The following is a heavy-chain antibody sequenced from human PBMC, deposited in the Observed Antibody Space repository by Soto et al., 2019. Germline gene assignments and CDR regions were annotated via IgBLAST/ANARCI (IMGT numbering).Heavy chain of an antibody. V-gene: IGHV3-33*01. CDR2: IWYDGSNK. CDR1: GFTFSSYG. CDR3: ARDLKSTPRGPLDY. J-gene: IGHJ4*02. D-gene: IGHD5-12*01. Sequence: QVQLVESGGGVVQPGRSLRLSCAASGFTFSSYGMHWVRQAPGKGLEWVAVIWYDGSNKYYADSVKGRFTISRDNSKNPLYLQMSSLRAEDTAVYYCARDLKSTPRGPLDYWGQGTLVTVSS.